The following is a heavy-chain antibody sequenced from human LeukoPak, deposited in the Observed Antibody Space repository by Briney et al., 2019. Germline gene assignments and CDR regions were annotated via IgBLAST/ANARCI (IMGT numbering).Heavy chain of an antibody. J-gene: IGHJ4*02. CDR2: INPNSGGT. CDR3: ARGNEAIFGVVIIDY. Sequence: ASVKVSCKASGYTFTGYYMHWVRQAPGQGLEWMGWINPNSGGTNYAQKFQGRVTMTRDTSISTAYMELSRLRSDDTAVYYCARGNEAIFGVVIIDYWGQGTLVTVSS. V-gene: IGHV1-2*02. D-gene: IGHD3-3*01. CDR1: GYTFTGYY.